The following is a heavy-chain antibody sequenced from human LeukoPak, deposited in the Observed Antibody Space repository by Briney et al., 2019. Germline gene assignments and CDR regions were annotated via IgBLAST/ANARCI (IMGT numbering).Heavy chain of an antibody. CDR3: VRIDGNPDVAWYFDL. Sequence: PGGSLRHSCAASQFTFNNNAMSWVRQAPGKGLEWVANVKQDGSEKYYVDSVKGRFTISRDNAKTSLYLQMNGLRAEDTAVYYCVRIDGNPDVAWYFDLWGRGTLVTVSS. V-gene: IGHV3-7*01. D-gene: IGHD4-23*01. CDR2: VKQDGSEK. CDR1: QFTFNNNA. J-gene: IGHJ2*01.